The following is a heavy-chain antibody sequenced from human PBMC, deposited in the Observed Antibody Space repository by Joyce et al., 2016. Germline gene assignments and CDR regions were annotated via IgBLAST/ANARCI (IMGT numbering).Heavy chain of an antibody. D-gene: IGHD1-14*01. CDR3: AKVTLFETGAFDI. CDR2: ISGSGGET. Sequence: EVQLLESGGGLLQPGGSQRLSCAASGFTFRTYGMSWVRLAPGKGLEWVAGISGSGGETYYADSVKGRFTIARDNSKNTVHLHMHSLRAEDTAVYYCAKVTLFETGAFDIWGQGTMVTVSP. CDR1: GFTFRTYG. V-gene: IGHV3-23*01. J-gene: IGHJ3*02.